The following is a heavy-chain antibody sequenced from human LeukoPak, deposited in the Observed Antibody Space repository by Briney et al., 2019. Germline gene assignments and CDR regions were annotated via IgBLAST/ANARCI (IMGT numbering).Heavy chain of an antibody. Sequence: GESLKISCKGSGYSFTSYWIGWVRQMPGKGLEWMGIIYPGDSDTRYSPSFQGQVTISADKSISTAYLQWSSLEASDTAMYYCARRLRGCSSTSCYTAFDIWGQGTMVTVSS. CDR2: IYPGDSDT. D-gene: IGHD2-2*02. V-gene: IGHV5-51*01. CDR3: ARRLRGCSSTSCYTAFDI. CDR1: GYSFTSYW. J-gene: IGHJ3*02.